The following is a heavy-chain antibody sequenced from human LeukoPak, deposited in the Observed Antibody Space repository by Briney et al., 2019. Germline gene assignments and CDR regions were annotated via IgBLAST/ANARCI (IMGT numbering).Heavy chain of an antibody. V-gene: IGHV4-4*07. CDR3: ASTYSGSYYYYFDY. J-gene: IGHJ4*02. Sequence: AETLSLTCTVSGGSISSYYWSWLRQPAGKGLEWVGRIYTGGSTKYNPSLKSRVTISVDTSKNPFSLKLSSVTAADTAVYYCASTYSGSYYYYFDYWGQGTLVSVSS. CDR2: IYTGGST. D-gene: IGHD1-26*01. CDR1: GGSISSYY.